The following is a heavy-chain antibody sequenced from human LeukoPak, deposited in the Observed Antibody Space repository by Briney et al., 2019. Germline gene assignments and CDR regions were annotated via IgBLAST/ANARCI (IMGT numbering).Heavy chain of an antibody. CDR3: ARVGYSGSCNY. V-gene: IGHV1-2*02. CDR1: GYTFIGYY. D-gene: IGHD1-26*01. J-gene: IGHJ4*02. CDR2: INPNSGGT. Sequence: ASVKVSCKASGYTFIGYYMHWVRQAPGQGLEWMGWINPNSGGTNYAQKFQGRVTMTRDTSISTAYMELRSLRPDDTAVYYCARVGYSGSCNYWGQGTLVTVSS.